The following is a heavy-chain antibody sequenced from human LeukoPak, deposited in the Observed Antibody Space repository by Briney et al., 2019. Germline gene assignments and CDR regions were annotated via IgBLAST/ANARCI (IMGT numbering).Heavy chain of an antibody. CDR3: ASRTYGDLDAFDI. Sequence: GGSLRLSCGASGFTFSSYGMHWVRQAPGKGLEWVAFIRYDGSNKYYADSVKGRFTISRDNSKNTLYLQMNSLRAEDTAVYYCASRTYGDLDAFDIWGQGTMVTVSS. V-gene: IGHV3-30*02. J-gene: IGHJ3*02. D-gene: IGHD4-17*01. CDR1: GFTFSSYG. CDR2: IRYDGSNK.